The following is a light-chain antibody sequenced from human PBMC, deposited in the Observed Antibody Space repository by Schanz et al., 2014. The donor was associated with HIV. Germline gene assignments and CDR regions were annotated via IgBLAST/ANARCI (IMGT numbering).Light chain of an antibody. V-gene: IGKV3-20*01. CDR1: QSVGGSQ. J-gene: IGKJ4*02. CDR3: QHYGDSRGT. Sequence: EIVLTQSPGRLSLSPGERATLSCRASQSVGGSQLAWFQLKRGQPPRLLIYATSFRAVGIPDRFSGSGSETDFTLTISGLEPEDFAVYYCQHYGDSRGTFGGGTKVDI. CDR2: ATS.